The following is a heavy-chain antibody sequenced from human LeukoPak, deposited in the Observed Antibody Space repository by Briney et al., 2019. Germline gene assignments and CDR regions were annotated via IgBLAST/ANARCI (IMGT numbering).Heavy chain of an antibody. CDR3: AKAVSSGSYSGYFDY. Sequence: GGSLRLSCAASEFTFSSYGMSWVRQAPGKGLEWVSAISGSGGSTYYADSVKGRFTISRDNSKNTLYLQMNSLRAEDTAVYYCAKAVSSGSYSGYFDYWGQGTLVTVSS. CDR1: EFTFSSYG. CDR2: ISGSGGST. J-gene: IGHJ4*02. D-gene: IGHD3-10*01. V-gene: IGHV3-23*01.